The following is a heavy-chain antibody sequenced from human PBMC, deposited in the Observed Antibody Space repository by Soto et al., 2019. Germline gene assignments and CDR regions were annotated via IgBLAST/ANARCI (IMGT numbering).Heavy chain of an antibody. J-gene: IGHJ4*02. Sequence: LRLSCTASGFTFRTYDMHWVRQAPGKGLEWVSYISGTGGAKYFADSVKGRFTISRDNAKNSLYLHMNGLRAEDTALYYCAREWNTAYIDFWGQGTLVTVT. CDR3: AREWNTAYIDF. V-gene: IGHV3-48*03. CDR1: GFTFRTYD. CDR2: ISGTGGAK. D-gene: IGHD3-16*01.